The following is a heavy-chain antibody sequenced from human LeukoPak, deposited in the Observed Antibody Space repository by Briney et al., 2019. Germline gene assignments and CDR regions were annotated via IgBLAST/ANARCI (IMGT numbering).Heavy chain of an antibody. CDR3: ARVFGGNSLDY. V-gene: IGHV4-4*07. Sequence: PSETLSLTCKVSLGSINNYYWSWIRQPAGKGLEWIGRIYKSGTTYYSPSLKSRVTMSIDTSKNQFSLQLSAVSAADTAIYYCARVFGGNSLDYWGQGTLVAVSS. D-gene: IGHD1-26*01. J-gene: IGHJ4*02. CDR2: IYKSGTT. CDR1: LGSINNYY.